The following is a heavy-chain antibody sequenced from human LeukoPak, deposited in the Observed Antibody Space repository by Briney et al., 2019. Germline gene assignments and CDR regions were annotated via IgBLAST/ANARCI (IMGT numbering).Heavy chain of an antibody. CDR3: ARVGLTGYYSYYLDY. V-gene: IGHV3-66*01. J-gene: IGHJ4*02. D-gene: IGHD3-9*01. Sequence: GALRLSCAASGFTVSSNYMSWVRQAPGKGLEWVSVIYSGGSTYYADSVKGRFTISRDNSKNTLYLQMNSLRAEDTAVYYCARVGLTGYYSYYLDYWGQGTLVTVSS. CDR2: IYSGGST. CDR1: GFTVSSNY.